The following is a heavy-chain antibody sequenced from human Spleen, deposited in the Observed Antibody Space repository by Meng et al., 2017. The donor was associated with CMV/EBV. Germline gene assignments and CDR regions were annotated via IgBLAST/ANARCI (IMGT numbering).Heavy chain of an antibody. D-gene: IGHD6-6*01. Sequence: ASVKVSCKVSGYTLSKLSVHWVRQAPGKGLEWMGGFDPEDGETISTQKFQGRVTMTEDTSTHTAYMELSSLRSEDTAVYYCATGTIAAPPYWYFDLWGRGTLVTVSS. CDR3: ATGTIAAPPYWYFDL. V-gene: IGHV1-24*01. J-gene: IGHJ2*01. CDR2: FDPEDGET. CDR1: GYTLSKLS.